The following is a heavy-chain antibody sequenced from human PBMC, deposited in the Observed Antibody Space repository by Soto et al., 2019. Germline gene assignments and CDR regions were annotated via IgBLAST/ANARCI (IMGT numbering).Heavy chain of an antibody. D-gene: IGHD5-18*01. J-gene: IGHJ4*02. CDR3: ATEYTYGSNFFDC. V-gene: IGHV4-31*03. CDR1: GGSISSAAYY. CDR2: ISHSGST. Sequence: QVQLQESGPGLVKPSQTLSLTCTVSGGSISSAAYYWSWIRQHPGKGLEGIGYISHSGSTYYNPSLKCRVIVSVETSKNQFALSLTSVTAADTAVDYCATEYTYGSNFFDCWGQGALVTVSS.